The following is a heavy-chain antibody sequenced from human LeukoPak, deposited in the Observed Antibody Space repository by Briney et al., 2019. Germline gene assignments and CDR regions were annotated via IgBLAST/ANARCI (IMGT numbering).Heavy chain of an antibody. Sequence: GFLRLSCAASGFTFSSYAMSWVRPAPGKGLEWVSAISGSGGSTYYADSVKGRFTISRDNSKNTLYLQMNSLRAEDTAVYYCATHSLGGYCSSTSCQRYFQHWGQGTLVTVSS. J-gene: IGHJ1*01. CDR1: GFTFSSYA. CDR3: ATHSLGGYCSSTSCQRYFQH. V-gene: IGHV3-23*01. D-gene: IGHD2-2*01. CDR2: ISGSGGST.